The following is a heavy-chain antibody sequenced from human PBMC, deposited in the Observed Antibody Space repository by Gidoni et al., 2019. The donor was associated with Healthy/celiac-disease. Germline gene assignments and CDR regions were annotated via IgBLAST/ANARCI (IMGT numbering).Heavy chain of an antibody. CDR1: GFTFSSYA. CDR2: ISSNGGST. J-gene: IGHJ4*02. D-gene: IGHD4-17*01. V-gene: IGHV3-64D*06. CDR3: VKGGKVTTVTKVSDILDY. Sequence: EVQLVESGGGLVQPGGSLRLSCSASGFTFSSYAMHWVRQAPGKGLEYVSAISSNGGSTDYADSVKGRFTISRDNSKNTLYLQMSSLRAEDTAVYYCVKGGKVTTVTKVSDILDYWGQGTLVTVSS.